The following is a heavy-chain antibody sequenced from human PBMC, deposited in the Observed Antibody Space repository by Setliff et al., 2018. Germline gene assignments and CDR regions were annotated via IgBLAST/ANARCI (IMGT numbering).Heavy chain of an antibody. CDR3: ATLTMTIQIWYFDL. V-gene: IGHV4-38-2*01. D-gene: IGHD3-3*01. Sequence: PSETLSLTCAVSGFFMSSGYYWGWIRQTPGKGLEWIGSIYHSGSTYYNPSLKSRVTISVDTSKNQFSLQLSSVTAADTAVYYCATLTMTIQIWYFDLWGRGNLVTVSS. CDR1: GFFMSSGYY. J-gene: IGHJ2*01. CDR2: IYHSGST.